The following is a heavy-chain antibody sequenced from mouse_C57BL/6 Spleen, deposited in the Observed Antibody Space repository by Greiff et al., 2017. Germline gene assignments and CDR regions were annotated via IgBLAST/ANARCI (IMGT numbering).Heavy chain of an antibody. V-gene: IGHV1-82*01. CDR1: GYAFSSSW. J-gene: IGHJ1*03. D-gene: IGHD1-1*01. Sequence: QVQLQQSGPELVKPGASVKISCKASGYAFSSSWMNWVKQRPGKGLEWIGRIYPGDGDTNYNGKFKGKATLTADKSSSTAYMHLSSLTSEDSAVYVCSRGIYDDGSQYFDVWGTGTPVTVSS. CDR3: SRGIYDDGSQYFDV. CDR2: IYPGDGDT.